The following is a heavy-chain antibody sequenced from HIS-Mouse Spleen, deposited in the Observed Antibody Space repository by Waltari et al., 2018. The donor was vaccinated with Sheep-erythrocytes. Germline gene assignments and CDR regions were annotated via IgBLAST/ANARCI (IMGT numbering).Heavy chain of an antibody. CDR1: GDSVSSNSAA. CDR2: TSYRSQWYN. V-gene: IGHV6-1*01. CDR3: AKIRPYSSSSRGAFDI. D-gene: IGHD6-6*01. Sequence: QVQLQQSGPGLVKPSQTLSLTCAISGDSVSSNSAAWNWIRQSPSRGLEWLGRTSYRSQWYNDYALSVNSRITINPDTSKNQFSRQLNSVTPEDTAVYYCAKIRPYSSSSRGAFDIWGQGTMVTVSS. J-gene: IGHJ3*02.